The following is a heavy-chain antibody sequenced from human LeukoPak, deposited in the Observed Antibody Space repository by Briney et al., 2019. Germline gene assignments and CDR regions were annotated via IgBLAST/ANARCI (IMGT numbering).Heavy chain of an antibody. CDR2: IIPILGIA. CDR3: ARFRAQVIPAAIATAFDI. Sequence: SVKVSCKASGGTFSSYAISWVRQAPGQGLEWMGRIIPILGIANYAQKFQGRVTITADKSTSTAYMELSSLRSEDTAVYYCARFRAQVIPAAIATAFDIWGQGTMVTVSS. D-gene: IGHD2-2*01. J-gene: IGHJ3*02. CDR1: GGTFSSYA. V-gene: IGHV1-69*04.